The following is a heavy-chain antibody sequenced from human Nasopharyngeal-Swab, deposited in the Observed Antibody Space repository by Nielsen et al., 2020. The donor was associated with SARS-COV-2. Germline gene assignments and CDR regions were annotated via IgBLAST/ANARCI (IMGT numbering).Heavy chain of an antibody. CDR2: IYYSGST. J-gene: IGHJ6*02. D-gene: IGHD5-18*01. CDR1: GGSISSDGYY. CDR3: ASLRGYTAMVTTTYYYGMDV. V-gene: IGHV4-61*08. Sequence: SETLSLTCTVSGGSISSDGYYWSWIRQHPGKGLEWIGYIYYSGSTNYNPSLKSRVTISVDTSKNQFSLKLSSVTAADTAVYYCASLRGYTAMVTTTYYYGMDVWGQGTTVTVSS.